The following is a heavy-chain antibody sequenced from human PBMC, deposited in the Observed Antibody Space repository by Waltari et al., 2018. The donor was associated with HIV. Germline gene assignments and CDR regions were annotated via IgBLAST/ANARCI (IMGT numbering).Heavy chain of an antibody. CDR3: ARHGNYGDYVFDP. D-gene: IGHD4-17*01. Sequence: QVQLQQWGAGLWKPSETRSPTCAADGGPSRGYYWTWIRQPPGKGLEWIGEINHSGSTNYNPSLKSRVTISVDTSKNQFSLKLSSVTAADTAVYYCARHGNYGDYVFDPWGQGTLVTVSS. V-gene: IGHV4-34*01. J-gene: IGHJ5*02. CDR2: INHSGST. CDR1: GGPSRGYY.